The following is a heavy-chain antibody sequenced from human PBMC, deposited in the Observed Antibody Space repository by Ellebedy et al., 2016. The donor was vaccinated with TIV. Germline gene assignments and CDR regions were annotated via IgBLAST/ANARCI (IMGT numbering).Heavy chain of an antibody. J-gene: IGHJ4*02. CDR3: AKGTWGGAVAGTLDY. CDR1: GFTFSSYG. Sequence: PGGSLRLSCAASGFTFSSYGMHWVRQAPGKGLEWVAFIRYDGSNKYYADSVKGRFTISRDNSKNTLYLQMNSLRAEDTAVYYCAKGTWGGAVAGTLDYWGQGTLVTVSS. CDR2: IRYDGSNK. D-gene: IGHD6-19*01. V-gene: IGHV3-30*02.